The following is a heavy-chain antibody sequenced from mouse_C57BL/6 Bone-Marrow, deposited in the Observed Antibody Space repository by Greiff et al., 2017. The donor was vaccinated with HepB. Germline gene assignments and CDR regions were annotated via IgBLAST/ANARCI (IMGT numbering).Heavy chain of an antibody. Sequence: VQLKESGGGLVKPGGSLKLSCAASGFTFSDYGMHWVRQAPEKGLEWVAYISSGSSTIYYADTVKGRFTISRDNAKNTLFLQMTSLRSEDTAMYYCARTSIYYGNPYWYFDVWGTGTTVTVSS. V-gene: IGHV5-17*01. CDR1: GFTFSDYG. J-gene: IGHJ1*03. CDR2: ISSGSSTI. CDR3: ARTSIYYGNPYWYFDV. D-gene: IGHD2-1*01.